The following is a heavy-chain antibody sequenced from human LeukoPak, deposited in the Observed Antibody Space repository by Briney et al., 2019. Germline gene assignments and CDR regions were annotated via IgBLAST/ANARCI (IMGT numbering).Heavy chain of an antibody. Sequence: RGSLRLSCPVSGFTLSSYSMKWDRPAPRKVLEWVAHIKQDGSGESNVDAVKGRFSISRENAKRSLYLQINRLRAEDAAVYYCTRVGCTGGGWFGYLIFDYWGQGTRVTVSS. CDR2: IKQDGSGE. CDR1: GFTLSSYS. J-gene: IGHJ4*02. CDR3: TRVGCTGGGWFGYLIFDY. D-gene: IGHD2-8*02. V-gene: IGHV3-7*01.